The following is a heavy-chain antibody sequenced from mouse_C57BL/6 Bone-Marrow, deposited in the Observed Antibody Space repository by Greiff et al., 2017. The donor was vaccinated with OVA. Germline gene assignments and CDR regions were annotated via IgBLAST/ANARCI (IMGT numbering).Heavy chain of an antibody. V-gene: IGHV1-62-2*01. CDR2: FYPGGGSI. D-gene: IGHD2-1*01. CDR1: GYTFTEYT. Sequence: QVQLQQSGAELVKPGASVKLSCKASGYTFTEYTIHWVKQRSGQGLEWIGRFYPGGGSIKYNEKFKDKATLTADKSSSTVYMELSRLTSEDSAVYFCARHGGGNYEYYYAMDYWGQGTSVTVSS. J-gene: IGHJ4*01. CDR3: ARHGGGNYEYYYAMDY.